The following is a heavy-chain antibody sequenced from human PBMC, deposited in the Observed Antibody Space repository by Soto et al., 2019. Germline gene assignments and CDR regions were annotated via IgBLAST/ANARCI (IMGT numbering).Heavy chain of an antibody. V-gene: IGHV3-48*01. Sequence: HPGGSLRLSCAASGFTFSSYSMNWVRQAPGKGLEWVSYISSSSSTIYYADSVKGRFTISGDNAKNSLYLQMNSLRAEDTAVYYCARDLGSSWYPEYFQHWGQGTLVTVSS. CDR1: GFTFSSYS. D-gene: IGHD6-13*01. CDR3: ARDLGSSWYPEYFQH. J-gene: IGHJ1*01. CDR2: ISSSSSTI.